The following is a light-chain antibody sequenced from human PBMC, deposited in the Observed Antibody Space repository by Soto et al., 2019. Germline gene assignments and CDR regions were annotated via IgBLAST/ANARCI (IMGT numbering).Light chain of an antibody. Sequence: QSVLTQPPSVSGAPGQRVTISCTGSSSNIVAIYDVHWYQQLPGTAPKLLIYGNTNRPSGVPDRFSGSKSGTSASLAITGLQAEDEADYYCQSYDRSLSGWVFGGGTQLTVL. CDR2: GNT. CDR3: QSYDRSLSGWV. J-gene: IGLJ3*02. V-gene: IGLV1-40*01. CDR1: SSNIVAIYD.